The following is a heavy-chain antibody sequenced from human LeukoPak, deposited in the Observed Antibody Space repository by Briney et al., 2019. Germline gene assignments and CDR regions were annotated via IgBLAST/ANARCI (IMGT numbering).Heavy chain of an antibody. CDR3: ARYCSGGSCYSGGACDI. CDR1: GFTFSSYS. Sequence: GGSLRLSCAASGFTFSSYSMNWVRQAPGKWLEWVSSISSSSSYIYYADSVKGRFTISRDNAKNSLYLQMNSLRAEDTAVYYCARYCSGGSCYSGGACDIWGQGTMVTVSS. CDR2: ISSSSSYI. J-gene: IGHJ3*02. V-gene: IGHV3-21*01. D-gene: IGHD2-15*01.